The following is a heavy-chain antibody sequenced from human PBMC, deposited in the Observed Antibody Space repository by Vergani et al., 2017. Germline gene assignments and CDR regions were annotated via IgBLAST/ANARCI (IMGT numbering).Heavy chain of an antibody. Sequence: EVMLVQSGAEVKKPGESLKISCKGSGYIFTSYWIGWVRQLPGKGLEWLEIIYPGDSDTRYSPSFQGKVTISADKSISTAYLQWSSLKASDTAVYYCARGYIVDCWDRTTLITVSA. CDR3: ARGYIVDC. V-gene: IGHV5-51*03. D-gene: IGHD5-18*01. J-gene: IGHJ4*02. CDR2: IYPGDSDT. CDR1: GYIFTSYW.